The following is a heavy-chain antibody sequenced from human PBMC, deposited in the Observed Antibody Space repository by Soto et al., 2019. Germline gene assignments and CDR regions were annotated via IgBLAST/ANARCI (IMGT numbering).Heavy chain of an antibody. CDR2: ISPYTGNT. D-gene: IGHD3-16*01. CDR1: GYIFVNYG. CDR3: VMVDNYVTPTPQDV. Sequence: QVQLVQSGDEVKKPGASVKVSCKASGYIFVNYGIAWVRQAQGQGLEWMGWISPYTGNTHSASKVQGRLTMTTDTYTSTAYMDLGSLTSDDTAVYYCVMVDNYVTPTPQDVWGQGTTVTVSS. J-gene: IGHJ6*02. V-gene: IGHV1-18*01.